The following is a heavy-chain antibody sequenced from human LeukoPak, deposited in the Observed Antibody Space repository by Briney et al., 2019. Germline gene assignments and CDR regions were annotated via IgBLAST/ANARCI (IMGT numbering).Heavy chain of an antibody. D-gene: IGHD3-22*01. Sequence: SETLSLTCTVSGGSISSGSYYWSWIPQPAGKGLEWIGRIYTSGSTNYNPSLKSRVTISVDTSKNQFSLKLSSVTAADTAVYYCARDFSSGYYSRDAFDIWGQGTMVTVSS. V-gene: IGHV4-61*02. CDR1: GGSISSGSYY. J-gene: IGHJ3*02. CDR2: IYTSGST. CDR3: ARDFSSGYYSRDAFDI.